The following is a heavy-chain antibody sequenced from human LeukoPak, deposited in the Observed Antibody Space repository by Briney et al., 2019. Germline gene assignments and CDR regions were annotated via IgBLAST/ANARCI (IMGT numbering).Heavy chain of an antibody. V-gene: IGHV3-53*01. CDR1: GFTVSTYY. D-gene: IGHD3-3*02. J-gene: IGHJ2*01. CDR2: IYSGATT. CDR3: ARVGDHFHWNLDL. Sequence: GGSLRLSCAASGFTVSTYYMNWVRQAPGKGLEWVSTIYSGATTYYADSVKGRFTISRDTSKNTVSLQMNSLRAEDTAVYFCARVGDHFHWNLDLWGRGTLVTV.